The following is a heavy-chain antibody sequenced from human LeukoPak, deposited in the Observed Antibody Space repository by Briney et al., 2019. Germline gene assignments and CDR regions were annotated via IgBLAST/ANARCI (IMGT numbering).Heavy chain of an antibody. CDR1: GFTFSNAW. V-gene: IGHV3-15*07. Sequence: KPGGSLRLSCAASGFTFSNAWMNWVRQAPGKGLEWVGRIKSKTDGGTTDYAAPVKGRFTISRDDSKNTLYLQMNSLKTEDTAVYYCTTVPDDYCGGDCYNINDYWGQGTLVTVSS. D-gene: IGHD2-21*02. J-gene: IGHJ4*02. CDR2: IKSKTDGGTT. CDR3: TTVPDDYCGGDCYNINDY.